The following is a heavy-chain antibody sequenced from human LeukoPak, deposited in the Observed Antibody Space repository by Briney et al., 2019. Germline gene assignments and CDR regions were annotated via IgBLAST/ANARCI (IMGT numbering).Heavy chain of an antibody. CDR1: GFSFPTYD. J-gene: IGHJ4*02. Sequence: GASGKGSCKAFGFSFPTYDMSWVGQAPGQGLEWMGWISAYTGHTNYAQKFQGRVTMTTDTSTSTAYLEVRSLRSDETAVYYCVRSGGGSGTYALFDNWGQGTLVSVSS. V-gene: IGHV1-18*01. CDR3: VRSGGGSGTYALFDN. D-gene: IGHD1-26*01. CDR2: ISAYTGHT.